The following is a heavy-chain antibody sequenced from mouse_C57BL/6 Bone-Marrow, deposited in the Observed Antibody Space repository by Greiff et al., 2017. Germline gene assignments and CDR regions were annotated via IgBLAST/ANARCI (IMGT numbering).Heavy chain of an antibody. CDR3: ARRGRRGIYYAMDY. V-gene: IGHV1-52*01. CDR1: GYTFTSYW. Sequence: QVQLQQPGAELVRPGSSVKLSCKASGYTFTSYWMHWVKQRPIQGLEWIGNIDPSDSETHYNQKFKDKATLTVDKSSSQAYMQLSSLTSEDSAVYYCARRGRRGIYYAMDYWGQGTSVTVSS. J-gene: IGHJ4*01. CDR2: IDPSDSET.